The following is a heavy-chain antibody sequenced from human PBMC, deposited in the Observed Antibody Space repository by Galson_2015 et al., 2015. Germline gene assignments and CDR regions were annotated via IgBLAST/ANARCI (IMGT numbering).Heavy chain of an antibody. Sequence: SLRLSCAASGFTFSTYDLNWVRQAPGKGLEWVSYISISGSTTYHADSVKGRFTISRDNAKNSLYLQMDSLRVEDTAVYYCTIRLPYGGYEDWGQGTLVTVSS. CDR1: GFTFSTYD. CDR3: TIRLPYGGYED. V-gene: IGHV3-48*03. CDR2: ISISGSTT. D-gene: IGHD5-12*01. J-gene: IGHJ4*02.